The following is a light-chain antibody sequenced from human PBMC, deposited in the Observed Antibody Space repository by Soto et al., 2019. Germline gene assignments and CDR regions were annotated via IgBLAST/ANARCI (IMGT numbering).Light chain of an antibody. J-gene: IGLJ3*02. Sequence: QSALTQPASVSGSPGQSITISCTGTSSDIGAYNYVSWYQQYPGKAPELMIYEVANRPSGVSNRFSASKSGNTASLTISGLQAEDEADYYCSSYTTSNTWLFGGGTKLTVL. CDR3: SSYTTSNTWL. V-gene: IGLV2-14*01. CDR2: EVA. CDR1: SSDIGAYNY.